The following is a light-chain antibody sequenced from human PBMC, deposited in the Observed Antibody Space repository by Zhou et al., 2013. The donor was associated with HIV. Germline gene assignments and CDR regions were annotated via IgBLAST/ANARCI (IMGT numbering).Light chain of an antibody. CDR3: QQSYSTSRGTWT. V-gene: IGKV1-5*03. J-gene: IGKJ1*01. Sequence: DIQMTQSPSTLSASVGDRVTITCRASQSISNWLAWYQQKPGKAPKLLIYEASSLESGVPSRFRGSGSGTDFTLTISGLQPEDFATYYCQQSYSTSRGTWTFGQGTKVEIK. CDR1: QSISNW. CDR2: EAS.